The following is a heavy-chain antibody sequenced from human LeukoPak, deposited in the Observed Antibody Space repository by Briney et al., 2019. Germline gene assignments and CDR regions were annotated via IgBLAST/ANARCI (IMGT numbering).Heavy chain of an antibody. CDR3: ARDLSQQLAEYFQH. D-gene: IGHD6-13*01. Sequence: GGSLRLSCAASGFTFSSYATHWVRQAPGKGLEWVAVISYDGSNKYYADSVKGRFTISRDNSKNTLYLQMNSLRAEDTAVYYCARDLSQQLAEYFQHWGQGTLLTVSS. CDR2: ISYDGSNK. V-gene: IGHV3-30-3*01. CDR1: GFTFSSYA. J-gene: IGHJ1*01.